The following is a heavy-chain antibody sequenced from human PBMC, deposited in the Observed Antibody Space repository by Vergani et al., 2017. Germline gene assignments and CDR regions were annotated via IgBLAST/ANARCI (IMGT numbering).Heavy chain of an antibody. Sequence: EVQLLESGGGLVQPGGSLRLSCAASGFTFSSYWMSWVRQAPGKGLEWVANIKQDGSEKYYVDSVKGRFTISRDNSKNTLYLQMNSLRAEDTAVYYCAKGDLPPVLVIVGATAGFDYWGQGTLVTVSS. V-gene: IGHV3-7*03. D-gene: IGHD1-26*01. CDR1: GFTFSSYW. J-gene: IGHJ4*02. CDR3: AKGDLPPVLVIVGATAGFDY. CDR2: IKQDGSEK.